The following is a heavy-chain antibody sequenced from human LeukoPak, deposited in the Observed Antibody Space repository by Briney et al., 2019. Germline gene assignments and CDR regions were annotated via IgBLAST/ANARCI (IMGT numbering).Heavy chain of an antibody. CDR1: GYTFTGYY. D-gene: IGHD3-3*01. CDR3: ARDYAGRYDFWSGYYPEHNWSDP. J-gene: IGHJ5*02. CDR2: INPNSGGT. V-gene: IGHV1-2*02. Sequence: ASVKVSCKASGYTFTGYYMHWVRQAPGQGLEWMGWINPNSGGTNYAQKFQGRVTMTRDTSISTAYMEPSSLRSEDTAVYYCARDYAGRYDFWSGYYPEHNWSDPWGQGTLVTVSS.